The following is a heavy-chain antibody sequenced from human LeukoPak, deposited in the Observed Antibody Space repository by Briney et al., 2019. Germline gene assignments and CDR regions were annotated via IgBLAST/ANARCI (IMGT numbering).Heavy chain of an antibody. CDR2: IKQDGSEK. J-gene: IGHJ4*02. CDR3: ARAHGIAVAGTFDY. CDR1: GFTFSTHG. V-gene: IGHV3-7*01. D-gene: IGHD6-19*01. Sequence: PGGSLRLSCAASGFTFSTHGMHWVRQAPGKGLEWVANIKQDGSEKYYVDSVKGRFTISRDNAKNSLYLQMNSLRAEDTAVYYCARAHGIAVAGTFDYWGQGTLVTVSS.